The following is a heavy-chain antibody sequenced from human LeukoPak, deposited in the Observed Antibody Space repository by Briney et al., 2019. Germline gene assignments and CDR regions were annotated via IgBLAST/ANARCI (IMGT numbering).Heavy chain of an antibody. J-gene: IGHJ4*02. Sequence: ASVKVSCKASGYTFTSYYMHWVRQAPGQGLEWMGIINPSGGSTSHAQKFQGRVTMTRDTSTSTVYMELSSLRSEDTAVYYCARVNYGDFHFDYWGQGTLVTVSS. CDR3: ARVNYGDFHFDY. D-gene: IGHD4-17*01. V-gene: IGHV1-46*01. CDR2: INPSGGST. CDR1: GYTFTSYY.